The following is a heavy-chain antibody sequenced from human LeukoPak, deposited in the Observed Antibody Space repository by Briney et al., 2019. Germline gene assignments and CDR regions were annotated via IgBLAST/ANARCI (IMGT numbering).Heavy chain of an antibody. CDR3: ARDQYYGSGSSIPPWFDP. D-gene: IGHD3-10*01. J-gene: IGHJ5*02. CDR1: GFTFSSYG. Sequence: GGTLRLSCAASGFTFSSYGMHWVRQAPGKGLEWVAVIWYDGSNKYYADSVKGRFTISRDNSKNTLYLQMNSMRAEDTAVYYCARDQYYGSGSSIPPWFDPWGQGTLDTVSS. CDR2: IWYDGSNK. V-gene: IGHV3-33*01.